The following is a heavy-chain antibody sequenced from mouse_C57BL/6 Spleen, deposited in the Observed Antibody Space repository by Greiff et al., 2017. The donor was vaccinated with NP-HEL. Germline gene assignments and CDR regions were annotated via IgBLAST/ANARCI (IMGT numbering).Heavy chain of an antibody. CDR2: IYPGGGYT. Sequence: QVQLQQSGAELVRPGTSVKMSCKASGYTFTNYWIGWAKQRPGHGLEWIGDIYPGGGYTNYNAKFKGKATLTAYQSSSTAYMQFSSLTSEDSAIYYCARTLEYYYAMDYWGQGTSVTVSS. V-gene: IGHV1-63*01. CDR3: ARTLEYYYAMDY. J-gene: IGHJ4*01. D-gene: IGHD2-10*02. CDR1: GYTFTNYW.